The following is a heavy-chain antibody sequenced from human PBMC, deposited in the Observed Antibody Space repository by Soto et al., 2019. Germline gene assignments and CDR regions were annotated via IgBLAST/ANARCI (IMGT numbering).Heavy chain of an antibody. D-gene: IGHD6-19*01. J-gene: IGHJ4*02. Sequence: HPGGSLRLSCAASGFTVSSNYMSWVRQAPGKGLEWVSVIYSGGSTYYADSVKGRFTISRDNSKNTLYLQMNSLRAEDTAVYYCARDGSGWYFDYWGQGTLVTVSS. V-gene: IGHV3-66*01. CDR3: ARDGSGWYFDY. CDR2: IYSGGST. CDR1: GFTVSSNY.